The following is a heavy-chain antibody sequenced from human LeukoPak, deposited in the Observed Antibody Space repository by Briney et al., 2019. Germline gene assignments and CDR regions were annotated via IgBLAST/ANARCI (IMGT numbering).Heavy chain of an antibody. V-gene: IGHV3-15*01. CDR2: IKSKTYGGTT. CDR1: GFTFSNAY. D-gene: IGHD6-6*01. Sequence: GGSLRLSCAASGFTFSNAYMSWVRQAPGKGLEWVDRIKSKTYGGTTDYAAPVKGRFTISRDDSKNTVYLQMSSLKTEDTAVYYCTQAARPYLGQGTLVTVSS. CDR3: TQAARPY. J-gene: IGHJ4*02.